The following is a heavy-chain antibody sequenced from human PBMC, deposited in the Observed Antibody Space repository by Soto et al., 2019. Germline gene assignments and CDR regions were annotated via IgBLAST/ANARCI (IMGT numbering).Heavy chain of an antibody. V-gene: IGHV5-51*01. CDR3: ARRNKPPPSYYYCGMDV. Sequence: PGESLKISCKGAGYSFTSYWIRWIRQMPGKGLEWMGISYPGDSYTRYSPSVQGQVTTAADKSINTAHLQWRSLTASDTAMYYCARRNKPPPSYYYCGMDVWGPGTTVTVSS. CDR2: SYPGDSYT. D-gene: IGHD1-1*01. CDR1: GYSFTSYW. J-gene: IGHJ6*02.